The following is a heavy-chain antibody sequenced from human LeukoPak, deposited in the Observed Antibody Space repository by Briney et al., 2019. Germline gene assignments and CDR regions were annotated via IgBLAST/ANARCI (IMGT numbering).Heavy chain of an antibody. Sequence: GESLKISCKGSGYSFSSYWIGWARQMPGKGLEWMGIIYPGDSDTRYSPSFQGQVTISADKSISTAYLLWSSLKASDTAMYYCARQTRSITARVFDYWGQGTLVTVSS. D-gene: IGHD6-6*01. CDR2: IYPGDSDT. J-gene: IGHJ4*02. V-gene: IGHV5-51*01. CDR3: ARQTRSITARVFDY. CDR1: GYSFSSYW.